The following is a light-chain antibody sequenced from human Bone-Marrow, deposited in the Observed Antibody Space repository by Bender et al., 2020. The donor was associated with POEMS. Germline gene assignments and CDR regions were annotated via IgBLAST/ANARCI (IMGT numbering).Light chain of an antibody. CDR1: SSNIGTNL. Sequence: QSVLTQPPSASGTPGQRVTIPFFGSSSNIGTNLVTGYHQPPETAPKLLIYINNQRPSGVPDRFSGSKSGTSASLAISGLQSEDEADYYCAAWEDSLNGWVFGGGTKLTVL. CDR3: AAWEDSLNGWV. J-gene: IGLJ3*02. V-gene: IGLV1-44*01. CDR2: INN.